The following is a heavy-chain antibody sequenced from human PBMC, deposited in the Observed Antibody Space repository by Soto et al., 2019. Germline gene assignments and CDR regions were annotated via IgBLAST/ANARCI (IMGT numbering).Heavy chain of an antibody. Sequence: KPSETLSLTCAVYGGSFSGYYWSWIRQPPGKGLEWIGEINHSGSTNYNPSLKSRVTISVDTSKNQFSLKLSSVTAADTAVYYCARRPLGAGRGYFDYWGQGTLVTVSS. CDR2: INHSGST. J-gene: IGHJ4*02. V-gene: IGHV4-34*01. CDR3: ARRPLGAGRGYFDY. CDR1: GGSFSGYY. D-gene: IGHD1-26*01.